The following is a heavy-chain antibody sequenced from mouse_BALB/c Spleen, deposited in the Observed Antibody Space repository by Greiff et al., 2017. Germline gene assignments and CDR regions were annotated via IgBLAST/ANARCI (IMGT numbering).Heavy chain of an antibody. V-gene: IGHV1-14*01. CDR2: INPYNDGT. CDR1: GYTFTSYV. D-gene: IGHD1-2*01. CDR3: AREASGYGYYAMDY. Sequence: EVQLQQSGPDLVKPGASVKMSCKASGYTFTSYVMHWVKQKPGQGLEWIGYINPYNDGTKYNEKFKGKATLTSDKSSSTAYMELSSLTSEDSAVYYCAREASGYGYYAMDYWGQGTSVTVSS. J-gene: IGHJ4*01.